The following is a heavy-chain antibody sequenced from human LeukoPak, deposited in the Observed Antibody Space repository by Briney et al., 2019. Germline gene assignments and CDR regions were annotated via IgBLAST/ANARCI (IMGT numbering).Heavy chain of an antibody. J-gene: IGHJ4*02. Sequence: AGGSLRLSCVASGFTFTNHEMNCVRQAPGKGLEWVSYITTSGSTIYYADSVKGRFTISRDNAKNSLYLQMNSLRAEDTAVYYCVRDRDIAYLRADFWGQGTLVTVSS. CDR1: GFTFTNHE. CDR3: VRDRDIAYLRADF. V-gene: IGHV3-48*03. D-gene: IGHD5-12*01. CDR2: ITTSGSTI.